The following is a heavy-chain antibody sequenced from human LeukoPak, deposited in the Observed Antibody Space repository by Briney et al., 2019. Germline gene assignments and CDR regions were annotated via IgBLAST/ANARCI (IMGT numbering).Heavy chain of an antibody. CDR3: ARRWNYGRNYYIDV. CDR2: INDSGTI. Sequence: SATLSLTCAVYGGSFSNYYWSWIGQSPGKGLEWIGEINDSGTINYNPSLMSRVTISVDKSKNQFSLKLSSVTAADTAVYYCARRWNYGRNYYIDVWGKGATVSVSS. D-gene: IGHD1-7*01. V-gene: IGHV4-34*01. CDR1: GGSFSNYY. J-gene: IGHJ6*03.